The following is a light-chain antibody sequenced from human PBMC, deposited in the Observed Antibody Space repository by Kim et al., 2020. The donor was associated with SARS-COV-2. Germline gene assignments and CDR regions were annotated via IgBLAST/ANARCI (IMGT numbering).Light chain of an antibody. CDR3: AAWDDSLNGRL. CDR1: SSNIGSNT. V-gene: IGLV1-44*01. J-gene: IGLJ3*02. Sequence: SVLTQPPSASGTPGQRVIMSCSGSSSNIGSNTVNWYQQFPGTAPKLLIYFNNRRPSGVPDRFSGSKSGTSASLVIGGLQSEDEADYFCAAWDDSLNGRLFGGGTQLTVL. CDR2: FNN.